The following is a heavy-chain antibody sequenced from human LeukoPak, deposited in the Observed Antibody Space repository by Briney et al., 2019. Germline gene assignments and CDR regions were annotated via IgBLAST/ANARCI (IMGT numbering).Heavy chain of an antibody. V-gene: IGHV4-59*08. J-gene: IGHJ4*02. CDR2: IYYSGST. CDR3: ARHDSSGYYQDPNQLDY. Sequence: PSETLSLTCTVSGGSISSYYWSWIRQPPGKGLEWIGYIYYSGSTNYNPSLKSRVTISVDTSKNQFSLKLSSVTAADTAVYYCARHDSSGYYQDPNQLDYWGRGTLVTVSS. D-gene: IGHD3-22*01. CDR1: GGSISSYY.